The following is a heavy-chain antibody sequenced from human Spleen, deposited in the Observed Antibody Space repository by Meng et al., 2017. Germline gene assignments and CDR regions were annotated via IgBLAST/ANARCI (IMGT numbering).Heavy chain of an antibody. V-gene: IGHV4-59*05. CDR1: GGSITGHY. CDR3: VRSSGWVRTGFDP. CDR2: IGHSGIT. Sequence: QVQLQESGPGLVKPSETLSLTCTVPGGSITGHYWSWIRQPPGKGLEWIGRIGHSGITYYTPSLKSRVTVSIDTSKSQFSLKLTSVTAADTAVYYCVRSSGWVRTGFDPWGQGTLVTVSS. J-gene: IGHJ5*02. D-gene: IGHD6-19*01.